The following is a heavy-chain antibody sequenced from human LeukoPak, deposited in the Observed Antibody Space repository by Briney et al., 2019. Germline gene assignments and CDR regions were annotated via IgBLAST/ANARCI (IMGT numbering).Heavy chain of an antibody. Sequence: GGSLRLSCAASGFTFSTYAMNWVRQAPGKGLKCVSGISGSGDSTFYADSVKGRFTISRDNSKKTLHLQMNSLRADDTAVYYCAKDARWLAPGTFDIWGQGTMVTVS. CDR3: AKDARWLAPGTFDI. CDR1: GFTFSTYA. D-gene: IGHD6-19*01. CDR2: ISGSGDST. V-gene: IGHV3-23*01. J-gene: IGHJ3*02.